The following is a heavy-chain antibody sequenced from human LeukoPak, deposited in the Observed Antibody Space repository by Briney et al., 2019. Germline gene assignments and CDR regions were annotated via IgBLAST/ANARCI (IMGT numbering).Heavy chain of an antibody. J-gene: IGHJ4*02. CDR2: IYYSGST. D-gene: IGHD3-10*01. V-gene: IGHV4-31*03. CDR3: ARSGPYYGSGSCFDY. CDR1: GGSIGSGGYY. Sequence: SETLSLTCTVSGGSIGSGGYYWSWIRQHPGKGLEWIGYIYYSGSTYYNPSLKSRVTISVDTSKNQFSLKLSSVTAADTAVYYCARSGPYYGSGSCFDYWGQGTLVTVSS.